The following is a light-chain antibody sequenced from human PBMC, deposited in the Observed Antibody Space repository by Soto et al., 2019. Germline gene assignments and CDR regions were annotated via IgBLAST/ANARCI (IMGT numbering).Light chain of an antibody. CDR3: QQYNNWPPWT. CDR2: GAS. Sequence: EIVMTQSPATLSVSPGERATLSCRASQSVSSNLAWYQQKPGQAPRLLIYGASTRATGIPARFSGSGSGTEFTLTSSSLQSEYFAVYYCQQYNNWPPWTCGQGTKVEIK. J-gene: IGKJ1*01. CDR1: QSVSSN. V-gene: IGKV3-15*01.